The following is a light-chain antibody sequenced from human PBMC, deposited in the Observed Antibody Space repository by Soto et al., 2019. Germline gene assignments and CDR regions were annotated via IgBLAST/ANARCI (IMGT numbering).Light chain of an antibody. Sequence: IQLTQSPSSLSASVGDRVTITCRASQGISSYLTWYQQKPGKAPKLLIYAASTLHSGVPSKFSGSGSGTDFTLTISSLQHEDFATYYCQQLNSYPLTFGGGTKVDIK. CDR2: AAS. CDR1: QGISSY. V-gene: IGKV1-9*01. J-gene: IGKJ4*01. CDR3: QQLNSYPLT.